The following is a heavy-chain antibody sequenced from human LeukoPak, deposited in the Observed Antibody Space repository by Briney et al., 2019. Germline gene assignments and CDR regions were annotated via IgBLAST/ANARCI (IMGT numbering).Heavy chain of an antibody. J-gene: IGHJ4*02. V-gene: IGHV1-2*02. CDR3: ASRDYDIHTFDY. CDR2: INPNSGGT. Sequence: ASVKVSCKASGYTFTGYYMHWVRQAPGQGLEWMGWINPNSGGTNYAQKFQGRVTMTRDTSISTAYMELSRLRSDDAAVYYCASRDYDIHTFDYWGQGTLVTVSS. CDR1: GYTFTGYY. D-gene: IGHD3-9*01.